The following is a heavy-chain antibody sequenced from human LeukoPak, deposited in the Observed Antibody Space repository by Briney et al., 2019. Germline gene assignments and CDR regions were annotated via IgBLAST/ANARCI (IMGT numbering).Heavy chain of an antibody. CDR1: GFTFSSYE. J-gene: IGHJ4*02. CDR2: ISSSGTTI. Sequence: PGGSLRLSCAASGFTFSSYEMNWVRKAPGKGLEWVSYISSSGTTIYYTDSVKGRFTISRDNAKNSLYLQMNSLRAEDTAVYYCVGKWLRFGYYFDYWGQGTLVTVSS. CDR3: VGKWLRFGYYFDY. V-gene: IGHV3-48*03. D-gene: IGHD5-12*01.